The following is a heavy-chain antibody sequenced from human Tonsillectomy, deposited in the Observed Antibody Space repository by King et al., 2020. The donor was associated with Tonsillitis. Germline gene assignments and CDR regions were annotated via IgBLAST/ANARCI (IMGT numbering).Heavy chain of an antibody. V-gene: IGHV1-46*01. CDR1: GYSFTSYY. D-gene: IGHD6-19*01. CDR3: ARAGRLVLFRYGMDV. Sequence: VQLVQSGAEVKKPGASVKVSCKASGYSFTSYYMHWVRQAPGQGPEWMGIIDPSGITTSYAQKFQGRVTMTRDTSTSTVYMELSSLRSEDTAVYYCARAGRLVLFRYGMDVWGQGTTVTVSS. CDR2: IDPSGITT. J-gene: IGHJ6*02.